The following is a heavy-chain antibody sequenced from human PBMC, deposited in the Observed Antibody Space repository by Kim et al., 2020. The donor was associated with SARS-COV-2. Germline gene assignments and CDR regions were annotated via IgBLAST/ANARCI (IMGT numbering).Heavy chain of an antibody. CDR3: AKVKPKWELLPSLSYVDY. Sequence: GGSLRLSCAASGFTFSSYGMHWVRQAPGKGLEWVAAISYDGSNKYYADSVKGRFTISRDNSKNTLYLQMNSLRAEDTAVYYCAKVKPKWELLPSLSYVDYWGQGTLVTVSS. J-gene: IGHJ4*02. V-gene: IGHV3-30*18. CDR2: ISYDGSNK. D-gene: IGHD1-26*01. CDR1: GFTFSSYG.